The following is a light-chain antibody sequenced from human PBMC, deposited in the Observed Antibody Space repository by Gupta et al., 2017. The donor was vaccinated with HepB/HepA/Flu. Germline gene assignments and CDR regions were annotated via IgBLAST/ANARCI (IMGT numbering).Light chain of an antibody. Sequence: DVQLTQSPPTLSASVGDRVTITCRASQSISNWLAWYQQKPGKAPKLLIYKASYLHNGVPSRFSGSGSGTEFTLTISSLQPDDFATYYCQQDVGVCSFGQGTRLEIK. V-gene: IGKV1-5*03. J-gene: IGKJ2*04. CDR2: KAS. CDR3: QQDVGVCS. CDR1: QSISNW.